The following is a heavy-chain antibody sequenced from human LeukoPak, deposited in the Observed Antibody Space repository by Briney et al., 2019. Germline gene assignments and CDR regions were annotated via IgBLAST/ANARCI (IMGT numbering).Heavy chain of an antibody. J-gene: IGHJ6*02. CDR3: ARDGAYYDFCSGYYPHYYGMYV. Sequence: GGSLRLSCAASGFTFSSYSMNWVRQAPEKGLEWVSYISSSSSYIHYADSVKGRFTISRDNAKNSLYLQMNSLRAEDTAVYYCARDGAYYDFCSGYYPHYYGMYVWGQGTTVTVSS. V-gene: IGHV3-21*01. D-gene: IGHD3-3*01. CDR1: GFTFSSYS. CDR2: ISSSSSYI.